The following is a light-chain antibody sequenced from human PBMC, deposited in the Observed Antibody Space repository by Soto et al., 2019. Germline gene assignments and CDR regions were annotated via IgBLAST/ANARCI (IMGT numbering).Light chain of an antibody. CDR1: QSVRGY. CDR2: DVS. CDR3: QQRSSWPPRLT. Sequence: EVVLTQSPVTLSLSPGERATISCRASQSVRGYLVWYQQKPGQAPRILIHDVSSRATGIPAWFSGSGSGTDFTLTISSLEPEDFAVYYCQQRSSWPPRLTFGGGTRVEI. J-gene: IGKJ4*01. V-gene: IGKV3-11*01.